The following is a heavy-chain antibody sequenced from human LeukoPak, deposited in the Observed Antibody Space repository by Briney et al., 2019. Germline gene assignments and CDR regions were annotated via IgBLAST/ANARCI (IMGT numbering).Heavy chain of an antibody. V-gene: IGHV3-7*01. CDR3: ATEGLRWLDY. J-gene: IGHJ4*02. D-gene: IGHD4-23*01. CDR1: GFTFRTYW. CDR2: IKQDGSEK. Sequence: GGSLRLSCVASGFTFRTYWMSWVRQAPGKGLEWVANIKQDGSEKYYVDSMKGRFTISRDNAKNSLYLQMSSLRAEDTAVYYCATEGLRWLDYWGQGTLVTVSS.